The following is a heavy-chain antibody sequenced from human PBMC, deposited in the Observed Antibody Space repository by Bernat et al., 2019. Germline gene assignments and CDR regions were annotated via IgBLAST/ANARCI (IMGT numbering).Heavy chain of an antibody. V-gene: IGHV3-66*01. J-gene: IGHJ3*02. Sequence: VQLVESGGGVVQPGRSLRLSCAASGFTFSSNYMSWVRQAPGKGLEWVSVIYSGGSAYYADSVRGRFTISRDHSKNTLFLQMNSLRAEDTAVYYCAGRGTTVTTSDAFDIWGQGTMVTVSS. D-gene: IGHD4-17*01. CDR3: AGRGTTVTTSDAFDI. CDR1: GFTFSSNY. CDR2: IYSGGSA.